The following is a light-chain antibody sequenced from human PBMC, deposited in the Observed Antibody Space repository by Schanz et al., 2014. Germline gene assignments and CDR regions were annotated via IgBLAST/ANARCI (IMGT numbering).Light chain of an antibody. Sequence: QSALTQPASVSGSPGQSITISCTGTSNDVQFFNLVSWYQHHPGKAPKVVIYEGNKRPSGVSDRFSGSKSGDAASLTISGLQAEDEADYYCSSYTSSSTLGYVVFGGGTKLTVL. V-gene: IGLV2-14*02. CDR1: SNDVQFFNL. CDR3: SSYTSSSTLGYVV. J-gene: IGLJ2*01. CDR2: EGN.